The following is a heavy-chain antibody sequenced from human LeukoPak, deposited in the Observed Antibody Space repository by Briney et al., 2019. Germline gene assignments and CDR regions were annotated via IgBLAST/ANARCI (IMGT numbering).Heavy chain of an antibody. Sequence: GASVKVSCKASGYTFTSYDINWVRQATGQGLEWMGWMNPNSGNTGYAQKFQGRVTMTRNTSISTAYMELSSLRSEDTAVYYCARGSSSWYGSDYWGQGTLVTVSS. CDR2: MNPNSGNT. D-gene: IGHD6-13*01. CDR1: GYTFTSYD. V-gene: IGHV1-8*01. J-gene: IGHJ4*02. CDR3: ARGSSSWYGSDY.